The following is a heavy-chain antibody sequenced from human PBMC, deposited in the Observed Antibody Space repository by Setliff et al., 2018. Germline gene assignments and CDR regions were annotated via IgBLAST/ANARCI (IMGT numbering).Heavy chain of an antibody. J-gene: IGHJ5*02. Sequence: SETLSLTCTVSGGSISSGSYYWSWIRQPAGKGLEWIGRIYTSGSTNYNPSLKSRVTISVDTSKNQFSLKLSSVTAADTAVYYCARGVRYYYGSGSYYNDWFDPWGQGTLVTVSS. CDR2: IYTSGST. V-gene: IGHV4-61*02. CDR1: GGSISSGSYY. CDR3: ARGVRYYYGSGSYYNDWFDP. D-gene: IGHD3-10*01.